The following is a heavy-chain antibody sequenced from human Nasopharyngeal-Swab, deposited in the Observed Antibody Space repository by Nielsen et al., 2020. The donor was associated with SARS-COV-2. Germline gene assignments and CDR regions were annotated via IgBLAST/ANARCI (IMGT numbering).Heavy chain of an antibody. Sequence: GGSLRLSCAASGFTFSTYWLHWVRQAPGKGLVWVARINGDGRTTSYADSLRGRFTISRDNAKSTLYLQMNSLTAEDTAVYYCTGAGNYRHDYWGQGTLVTVSS. V-gene: IGHV3-74*01. CDR2: INGDGRTT. CDR1: GFTFSTYW. J-gene: IGHJ4*02. D-gene: IGHD4-23*01. CDR3: TGAGNYRHDY.